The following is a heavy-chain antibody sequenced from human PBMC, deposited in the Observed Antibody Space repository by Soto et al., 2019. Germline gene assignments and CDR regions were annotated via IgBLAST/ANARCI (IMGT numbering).Heavy chain of an antibody. D-gene: IGHD3-10*01. CDR2: MTYSGDST. V-gene: IGHV3-23*01. J-gene: IGHJ4*02. CDR1: GFTFSSYA. Sequence: PGGSLRLSCAASGFTFSSYAMSWVRHAPGKGLEWVSAMTYSGDSTNYADSVKGRFTISRDNSKNTLYLQMNSLRAEDTAVYYCSKDQLRIMVRGSIPEIWGQGTLVTVSS. CDR3: SKDQLRIMVRGSIPEI.